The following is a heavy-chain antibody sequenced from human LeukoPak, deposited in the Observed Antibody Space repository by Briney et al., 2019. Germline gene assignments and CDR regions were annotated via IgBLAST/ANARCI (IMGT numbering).Heavy chain of an antibody. D-gene: IGHD3-9*01. CDR2: IYPGDSDT. V-gene: IGHV5-51*01. Sequence: GESLKISYKGSGYRFTNYWIGWVRQMPGKGLEWMGIIYPGDSDTRYSPSFQGQVTISADKSISTAYLQWSSLKASDTAMYYCARHPGRYFDWLPMEYYFDYWGQGTLVTVSS. CDR3: ARHPGRYFDWLPMEYYFDY. J-gene: IGHJ4*02. CDR1: GYRFTNYW.